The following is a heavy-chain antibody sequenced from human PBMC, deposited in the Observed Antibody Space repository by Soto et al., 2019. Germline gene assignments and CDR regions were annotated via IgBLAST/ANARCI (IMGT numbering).Heavy chain of an antibody. D-gene: IGHD1-1*01. CDR2: IYYNGST. CDR3: PTDGPRSNNGNQFDY. Sequence: SETLSLTCTVSGGSISSSGYYWSWIRQHPGKGLEWIGYIYYNGSTFYNPSLKSRVTISVNTSKNQFSLKLSPVTAADTAVYYFPTDGPRSNNGNQFDYWGQGTRVTVSS. J-gene: IGHJ4*02. CDR1: GGSISSSGYY. V-gene: IGHV4-31*03.